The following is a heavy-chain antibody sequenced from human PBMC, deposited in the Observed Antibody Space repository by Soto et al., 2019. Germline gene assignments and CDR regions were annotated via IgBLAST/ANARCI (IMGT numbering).Heavy chain of an antibody. CDR1: GFTFNNYA. D-gene: IGHD2-21*02. CDR3: ATCIGGDCYSDY. CDR2: ISGGIT. J-gene: IGHJ4*02. Sequence: ESLKISCVASGFTFNNYAMSWVRQAPGKGLEWVSAISGGITYYADSVKGRFTISRDNSKNTLFLQMTSLRVEDTAVYYCATCIGGDCYSDYWGQGALVTVSS. V-gene: IGHV3-23*01.